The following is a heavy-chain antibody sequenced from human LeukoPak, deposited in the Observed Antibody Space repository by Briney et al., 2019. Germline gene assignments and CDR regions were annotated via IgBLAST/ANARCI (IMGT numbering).Heavy chain of an antibody. D-gene: IGHD2-2*01. CDR2: INQDGGER. J-gene: IGHJ4*02. CDR3: ARVRSAGCPDY. V-gene: IGHV3-7*01. CDR1: GFIASSYW. Sequence: GGSLRLSCAGSGFIASSYWMSWVRQSPDKGLGWVASINQDGGERYYVDSVRGRFTVSRDNAKNSVFLQMSSLRAGDTAVYYCARVRSAGCPDYWGQGTLVTVSS.